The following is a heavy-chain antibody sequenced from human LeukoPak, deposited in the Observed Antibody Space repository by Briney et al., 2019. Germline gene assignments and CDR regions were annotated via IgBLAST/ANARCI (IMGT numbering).Heavy chain of an antibody. CDR1: GDSISSGDYY. Sequence: PSQTLSLTCTVSGDSISSGDYYWSWIRQHPGKGLEWIGHLYYSGSTAYNPTLKSRFSISVDTSKNQFSLKLYSVTAADTAVYYCARGGPVAIWFDNWGQGTLVTVSS. CDR2: LYYSGST. D-gene: IGHD2-2*01. V-gene: IGHV4-31*03. J-gene: IGHJ4*02. CDR3: ARGGPVAIWFDN.